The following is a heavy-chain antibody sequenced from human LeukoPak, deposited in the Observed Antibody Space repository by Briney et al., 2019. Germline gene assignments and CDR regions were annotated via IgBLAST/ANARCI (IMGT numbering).Heavy chain of an antibody. Sequence: WASVKVSCKASGYTFTGYYMHWVRPAPGQGLEWMGWINPNSGGTNYAQKFQGRVTMTRDTSISTAYMELSRLRSDDTAVYYCAREGAPPPYYDILTGYYWYWGQGTLVTVSS. V-gene: IGHV1-2*02. J-gene: IGHJ4*02. CDR2: INPNSGGT. D-gene: IGHD3-9*01. CDR3: AREGAPPPYYDILTGYYWY. CDR1: GYTFTGYY.